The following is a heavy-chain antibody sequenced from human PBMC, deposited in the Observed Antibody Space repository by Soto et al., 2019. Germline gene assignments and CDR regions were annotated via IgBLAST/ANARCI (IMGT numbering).Heavy chain of an antibody. CDR2: IPYSGST. Sequence: QVQLQESGPGLVKPSETLSLTCTVSGSSVTSGNYYLTWIRQPPGKGLEWIGSIPYSGSTNSNPSPKSQVTISIATSRNQFSLKLSSVTAADTAVYFCARKTRPPTTTYNWFDPWGQGTLVTVSS. V-gene: IGHV4-61*01. D-gene: IGHD5-12*01. CDR1: GSSVTSGNYY. CDR3: ARKTRPPTTTYNWFDP. J-gene: IGHJ5*02.